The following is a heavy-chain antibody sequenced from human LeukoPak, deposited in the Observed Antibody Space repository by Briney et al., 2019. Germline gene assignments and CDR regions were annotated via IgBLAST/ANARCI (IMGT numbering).Heavy chain of an antibody. CDR2: FDPEDGET. J-gene: IGHJ5*02. CDR3: ACITMVRGVTNWFDP. CDR1: GYTLTELS. D-gene: IGHD3-10*01. Sequence: ASVKVSCKVSGYTLTELSMHWVRQAPGKGLEWMGGFDPEDGETIYAQKFQGRVTMTEDTSTDTAYMEMSSLRSEDTAVYYCACITMVRGVTNWFDPWGQGTLVTVSS. V-gene: IGHV1-24*01.